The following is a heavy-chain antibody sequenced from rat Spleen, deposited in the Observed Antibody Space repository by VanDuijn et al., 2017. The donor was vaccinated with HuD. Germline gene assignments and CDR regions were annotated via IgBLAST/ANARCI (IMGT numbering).Heavy chain of an antibody. CDR3: ARAGYLRDWYFDF. D-gene: IGHD2-2*01. Sequence: EVQLVESGGGLVQPGRSLKLSCAASGFTFNAYDMAWVRQAPTKGLEWVATISSDGGRNFYRDSVKGRFTISRDNAKRTLFLQMDNLRSEDTATYYCARAGYLRDWYFDFWGPGTMVTVSS. CDR1: GFTFNAYD. V-gene: IGHV5-7*01. J-gene: IGHJ1*01. CDR2: ISSDGGRN.